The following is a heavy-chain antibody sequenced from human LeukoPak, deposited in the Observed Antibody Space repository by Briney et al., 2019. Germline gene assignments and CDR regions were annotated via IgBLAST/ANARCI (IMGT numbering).Heavy chain of an antibody. CDR3: ARVVRFLEWSYGMDV. V-gene: IGHV4-31*03. CDR2: IYYSGCT. J-gene: IGHJ6*02. Sequence: SETLSLTCTVSGGSISNGDHYWSWIRQHPGKGLEWIGHIYYSGCTYYNPSLKSRGIISVETSKNQFSLKLSSVTAADTAVYYCARVVRFLEWSYGMDVWGQGTTVTVSS. CDR1: GGSISNGDHY. D-gene: IGHD3-3*01.